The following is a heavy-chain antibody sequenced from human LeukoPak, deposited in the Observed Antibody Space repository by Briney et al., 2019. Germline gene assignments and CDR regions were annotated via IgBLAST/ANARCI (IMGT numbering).Heavy chain of an antibody. CDR3: ARVASKGGMDV. CDR2: VHYTWNT. J-gene: IGHJ6*02. D-gene: IGHD5/OR15-5a*01. CDR1: GGSIGSYH. V-gene: IGHV4-59*01. Sequence: SETLSLTCSVSGGSIGSYHWRWLRQPPGKGLEWIGHVHYTWNTKYNPSLTGRVSISLDRSKNQFSLSLTSVTAADTAVYYCARVASKGGMDVWGQGTTVTVSS.